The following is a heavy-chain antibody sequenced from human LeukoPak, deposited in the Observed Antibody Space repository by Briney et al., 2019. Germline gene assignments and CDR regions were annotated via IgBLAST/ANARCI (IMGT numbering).Heavy chain of an antibody. Sequence: PSETLSLTCAVSGGSISRGGYSWSWIRQPPGKGLEWIGYIYHSGSTYYNPSLKSRVTISVDRSKNQFSLKLSSVTAADTAVYYCARGGYDSRSFDYWGQGTLVTVSS. D-gene: IGHD3-22*01. CDR2: IYHSGST. CDR3: ARGGYDSRSFDY. CDR1: GGSISRGGYS. V-gene: IGHV4-30-2*01. J-gene: IGHJ4*02.